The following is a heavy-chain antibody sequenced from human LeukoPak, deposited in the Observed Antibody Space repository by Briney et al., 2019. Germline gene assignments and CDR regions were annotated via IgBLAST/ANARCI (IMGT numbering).Heavy chain of an antibody. CDR2: INPNDGDT. CDR1: GYTFTDYY. CDR3: ARANFLYCSSTTCLFDY. D-gene: IGHD2-2*01. Sequence: ASVKVSCKASGYTFTDYYMHWVRQAPGQGFEWMGWINPNDGDTNYAQMFQGRVTMTRDTSISTAHMEVSRLRSDDTAVYYCARANFLYCSSTTCLFDYWGQGTLVTVSS. V-gene: IGHV1-2*02. J-gene: IGHJ4*02.